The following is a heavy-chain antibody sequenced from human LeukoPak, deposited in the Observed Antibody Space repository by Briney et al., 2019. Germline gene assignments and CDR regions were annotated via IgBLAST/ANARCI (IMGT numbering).Heavy chain of an antibody. CDR2: IYHCGST. D-gene: IGHD2-21*01. V-gene: IGHV4-38-2*01. Sequence: PSETLSLTCAVSGYSISSGYYWGWIRQPPGKGLEWIGSIYHCGSTYYNPSLKSRVTISVDTSKNQFSLKLSSVTAADTAVYYCARLIIYCGGDCHTFDYWGQGTLVTVSS. CDR1: GYSISSGYY. CDR3: ARLIIYCGGDCHTFDY. J-gene: IGHJ4*02.